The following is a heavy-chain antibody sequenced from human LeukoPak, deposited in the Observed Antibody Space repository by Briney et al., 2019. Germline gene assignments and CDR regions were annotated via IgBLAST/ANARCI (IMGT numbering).Heavy chain of an antibody. V-gene: IGHV3-7*01. CDR2: IKQDGSEK. CDR3: ASSGSYSFSDY. D-gene: IGHD1-26*01. J-gene: IGHJ4*02. CDR1: GFTFSSHW. Sequence: GGSLRLSCAASGFTFSSHWMTWVRQAPGKGLEWVANIKQDGSEKYYVESVKGRFTIPRDNAKNSLYLQMNSLRVEDTAVYYCASSGSYSFSDYWGQGTLVTVSS.